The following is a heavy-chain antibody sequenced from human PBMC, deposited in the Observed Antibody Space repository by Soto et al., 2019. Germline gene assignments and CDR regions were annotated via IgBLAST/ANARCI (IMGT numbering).Heavy chain of an antibody. V-gene: IGHV4-30-2*01. Sequence: SETLSLTCAVSGGSISSGGYSWSWIRQPPGKGLEWIGYIYHSGSTYYNPSLKSRVTISVDRSKNQFSLKLSSVTAADTAVYYCARGVITVTTIDYWGQGTLVTVSS. CDR2: IYHSGST. CDR1: GGSISSGGYS. D-gene: IGHD4-17*01. CDR3: ARGVITVTTIDY. J-gene: IGHJ4*02.